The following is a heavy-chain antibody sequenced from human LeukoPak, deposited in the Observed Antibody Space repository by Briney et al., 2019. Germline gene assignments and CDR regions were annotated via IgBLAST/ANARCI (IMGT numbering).Heavy chain of an antibody. Sequence: GGSLRLSCTASGFTFGDYAMSWFRQAPGKGLEWVGFIRSKAYGGTTEYAASVKGRLTISRDDSKSIAYLQMNSLETEDTAVYYCTRVVGAIQYGRVDYWGQGTLVTVSS. CDR2: IRSKAYGGTT. D-gene: IGHD1-26*01. CDR3: TRVVGAIQYGRVDY. CDR1: GFTFGDYA. V-gene: IGHV3-49*03. J-gene: IGHJ4*02.